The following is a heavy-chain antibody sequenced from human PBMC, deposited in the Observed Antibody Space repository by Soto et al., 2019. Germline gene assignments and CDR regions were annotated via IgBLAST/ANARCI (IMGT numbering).Heavy chain of an antibody. D-gene: IGHD3-16*01. V-gene: IGHV3-30*18. CDR3: AKDRVESGLGEVDY. Sequence: QVQLVESGGGVVQPGRSLRLSCAASGFTFSSHGMHWVRQAPGKGLEWMAVISYDGSKKYYVDSVKGRFTISRDNSKNTLYLHMNSLRAEDTAVYHCAKDRVESGLGEVDYWGQGTLVTVSS. CDR2: ISYDGSKK. CDR1: GFTFSSHG. J-gene: IGHJ4*02.